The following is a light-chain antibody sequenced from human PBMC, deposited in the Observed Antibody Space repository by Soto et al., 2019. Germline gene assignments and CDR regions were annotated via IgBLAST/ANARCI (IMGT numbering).Light chain of an antibody. V-gene: IGLV1-47*01. Sequence: QSVLTQPPSASGTPGQRVTISCSGSSSNIGSNYVYWYQQLPGTVPQLLIYRNSERPSGVPDRFSGSKSGTSASLAISGLRSEDGADYYCAAWDDSLSGVVFGGGTQLT. CDR3: AAWDDSLSGVV. CDR2: RNS. J-gene: IGLJ2*01. CDR1: SSNIGSNY.